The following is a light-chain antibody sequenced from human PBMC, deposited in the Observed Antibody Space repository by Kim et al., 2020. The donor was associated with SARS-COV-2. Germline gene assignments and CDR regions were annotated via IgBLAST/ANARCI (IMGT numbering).Light chain of an antibody. J-gene: IGKJ2*01. Sequence: DIQLTQSPSSVSASVGDTVTITCRASQGISSWLAWYQHKPGKAPNLLIYVSSRLQSGVPSRFSGSGFGTDFTLAISSLQPEDSAIYYCQPAKDFPYTFGQGTKLEI. CDR2: VSS. CDR3: QPAKDFPYT. CDR1: QGISSW. V-gene: IGKV1-12*01.